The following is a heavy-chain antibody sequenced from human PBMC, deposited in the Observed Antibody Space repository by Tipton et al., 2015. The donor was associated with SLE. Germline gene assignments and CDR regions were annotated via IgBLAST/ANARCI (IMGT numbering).Heavy chain of an antibody. D-gene: IGHD2-8*01. CDR2: LFYSGST. CDR1: GGSITRGGSYY. CDR3: VRLRSKVLIDY. Sequence: TLSLTCTVSGGSITRGGSYYWGWIRQPPGKGLEWIGSLFYSGSTYYYPSLKSRITISVDTSKNQFSLEVRSVTAADTAVYYCVRLRSKVLIDYWGQGTLVTVSS. J-gene: IGHJ4*02. V-gene: IGHV4-39*07.